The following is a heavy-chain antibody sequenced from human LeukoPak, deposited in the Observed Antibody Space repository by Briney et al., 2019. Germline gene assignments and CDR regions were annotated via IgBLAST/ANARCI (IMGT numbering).Heavy chain of an antibody. D-gene: IGHD3-3*01. J-gene: IGHJ6*03. Sequence: ASVKVSCKASGYTFTSYDINWVRRATGQGLEWMGWMNPNSGNTGYAQKFQGRVTMTRNTSIGTAYMELSRLRSGDTAVYYCERRVVDTWSGYYYYYYYYMDVWGKGTTVTVSS. CDR1: GYTFTSYD. CDR3: ERRVVDTWSGYYYYYYYYMDV. V-gene: IGHV1-8*01. CDR2: MNPNSGNT.